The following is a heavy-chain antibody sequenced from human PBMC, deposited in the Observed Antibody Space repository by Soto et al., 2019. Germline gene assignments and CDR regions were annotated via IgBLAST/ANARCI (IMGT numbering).Heavy chain of an antibody. J-gene: IGHJ6*02. Sequence: PGGSLRLSCAVSGVTFSTYAMHWVRQAPGKGLEWVAVISHDERRKHYADSVKGRFTISRDNSKNTLYLQMNSLRGEDTAVYYCAKDNGASRFLEWLLCMDVWGQGTTVTVSS. D-gene: IGHD3-3*01. CDR3: AKDNGASRFLEWLLCMDV. CDR1: GVTFSTYA. V-gene: IGHV3-30*18. CDR2: ISHDERRK.